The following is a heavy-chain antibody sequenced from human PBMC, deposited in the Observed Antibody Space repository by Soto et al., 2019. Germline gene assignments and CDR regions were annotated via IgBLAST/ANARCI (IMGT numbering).Heavy chain of an antibody. CDR2: ISSSSSYI. J-gene: IGHJ6*02. V-gene: IGHV3-21*01. CDR3: ARDGVVIYVAPTTPSLYYGMDV. CDR1: GFTFSSYS. D-gene: IGHD1-1*01. Sequence: AGGSLRLSCAASGFTFSSYSMNWVRQAPGKGLEWVSSISSSSSYIYYADSVKGRFTISRDNAKNSLYLQMNSLRAEDTAVYYCARDGVVIYVAPTTPSLYYGMDVWGQGTTVTVSS.